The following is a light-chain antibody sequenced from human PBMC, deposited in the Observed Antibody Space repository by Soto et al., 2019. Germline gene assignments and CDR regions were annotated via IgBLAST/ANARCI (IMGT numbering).Light chain of an antibody. Sequence: DLQMTQSPSSLSASVGDRVTITCRASQSIRSYLNWYHQKPGKAPKLLIYAASSLQSGVPSRFSGSGSGTDFTLTISTLQPEDFATYYCQQTYSTPITFGQGTRLEMK. CDR3: QQTYSTPIT. CDR1: QSIRSY. V-gene: IGKV1-39*01. J-gene: IGKJ5*01. CDR2: AAS.